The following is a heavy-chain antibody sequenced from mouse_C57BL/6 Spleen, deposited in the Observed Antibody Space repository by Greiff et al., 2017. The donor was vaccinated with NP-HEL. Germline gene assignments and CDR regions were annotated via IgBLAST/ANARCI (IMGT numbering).Heavy chain of an antibody. V-gene: IGHV14-1*01. CDR3: TTWDYGSSYSAWFAY. CDR1: GFNIKDYY. J-gene: IGHJ3*01. D-gene: IGHD1-1*01. CDR2: IDPEDGDT. Sequence: VQLQQSGAELVRPGASVKLSCTASGFNIKDYYMHWVKQRPEQGLEWIGRIDPEDGDTEYAPKFQGKATMTADTSSNTAYLQLSSLTSEDTAVYYCTTWDYGSSYSAWFAYWGQGTLVTVSA.